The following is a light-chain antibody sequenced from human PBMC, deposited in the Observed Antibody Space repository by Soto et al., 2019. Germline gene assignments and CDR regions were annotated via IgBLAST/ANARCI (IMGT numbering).Light chain of an antibody. CDR3: QQYYNTPWT. Sequence: DIVMTQSPDSRAVSLGERATINCKSSQSLLYSSNNKNYLVWYQQKPGQPPKLLIYWASTRESGVPDRFSGSGSGTDFTLTISSLQAEDVAVYYCQQYYNTPWTFGQGTKVEI. J-gene: IGKJ1*01. CDR1: QSLLYSSNNKNY. V-gene: IGKV4-1*01. CDR2: WAS.